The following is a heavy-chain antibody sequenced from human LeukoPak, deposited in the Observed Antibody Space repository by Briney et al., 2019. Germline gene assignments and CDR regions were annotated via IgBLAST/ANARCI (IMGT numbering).Heavy chain of an antibody. D-gene: IGHD4-17*01. CDR1: GFTFSSYS. Sequence: PGGSLRLSCAASGFTFSSYSMSSVRQAPGKGLEWVSAISGSGGSTYYADSVKGRFTISRDNSKNTLYLQMNSLRAEDTAVYYSANPFRSGDYGAPFAYWGQGTLVTVSS. CDR3: ANPFRSGDYGAPFAY. J-gene: IGHJ4*02. V-gene: IGHV3-23*01. CDR2: ISGSGGST.